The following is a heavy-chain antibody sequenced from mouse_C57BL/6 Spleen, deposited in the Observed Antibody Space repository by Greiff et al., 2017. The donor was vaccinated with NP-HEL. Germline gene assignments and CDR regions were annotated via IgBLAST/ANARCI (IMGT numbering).Heavy chain of an antibody. CDR2: ISDGGSYT. D-gene: IGHD2-4*01. J-gene: IGHJ2*01. CDR3: ARSAYEYVPYLDY. V-gene: IGHV5-4*03. CDR1: GFTFSSYA. Sequence: EVMLVESGGGLVKPGGSLKLSCAASGFTFSSYAMSWVRQTPEKRLEWVATISDGGSYTYYPDNVKGRFTISRDNAKNNLYLQMSHLKSEDPAMYYCARSAYEYVPYLDYWGQGTTLTVSS.